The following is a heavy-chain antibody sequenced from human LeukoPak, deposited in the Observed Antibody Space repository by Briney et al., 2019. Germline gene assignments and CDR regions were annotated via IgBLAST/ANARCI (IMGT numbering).Heavy chain of an antibody. CDR3: ARVFDSSFRGYMDV. CDR1: GFTISSYS. D-gene: IGHD3-9*01. J-gene: IGHJ6*03. V-gene: IGHV3-21*04. CDR2: ISSSSSYI. Sequence: GGSLRLSCAASGFTISSYSMNWVRQAPGKGLEWVSSISSSSSYIYYADSVKGRFTISRDNAKNSLYLQMNSLRVEDTAFYHCARVFDSSFRGYMDVWGKGTTVTVSS.